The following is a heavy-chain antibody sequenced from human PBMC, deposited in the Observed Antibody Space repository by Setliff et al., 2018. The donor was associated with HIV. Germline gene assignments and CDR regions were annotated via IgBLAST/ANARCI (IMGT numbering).Heavy chain of an antibody. CDR2: INAGNGNT. D-gene: IGHD3-10*01. V-gene: IGHV1-3*01. J-gene: IGHJ4*01. CDR1: GYTFTTYS. CDR3: ARGALLAVFDFDH. Sequence: ASVKVSCKASGYTFTTYSLHWVRQAPGQRLEWMGWINAGNGNTKYSQEFQGRITITRDTSANTAYMELSSLRSDDTAVYFCARGALLAVFDFDHWGHGTLVTVSS.